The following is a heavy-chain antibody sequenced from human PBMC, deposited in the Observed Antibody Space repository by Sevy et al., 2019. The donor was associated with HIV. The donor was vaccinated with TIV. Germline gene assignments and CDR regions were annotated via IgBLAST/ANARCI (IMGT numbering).Heavy chain of an antibody. J-gene: IGHJ5*02. CDR2: IYYSGSA. V-gene: IGHV4-39*02. CDR3: ARLTIFGGLTDNWFDP. Sequence: SETLSLTCTVSGGSISSNNYYWVWIRQPPGKGLEWSGGIYYSGSAYYNPSLKSRITISVDTSKNHFSLRLSSVTAADTAVYYCARLTIFGGLTDNWFDPWGQGTLVTVSS. CDR1: GGSISSNNYY. D-gene: IGHD3-3*01.